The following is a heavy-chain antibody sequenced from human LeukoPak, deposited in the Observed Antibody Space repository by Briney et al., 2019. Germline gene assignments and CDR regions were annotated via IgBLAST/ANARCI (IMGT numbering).Heavy chain of an antibody. CDR3: VPGLGMNEYLLH. CDR1: GLTFNKSW. Sequence: PGGSLRLSCAASGLTFNKSWMHWVRQGPGKGLEWVSRINNDGSGTSYAGSVKGRFTISRDNAKNTLYLQMNSLRAEDTAVCARVPGLGMNEYLLHWGQGALVTVSS. V-gene: IGHV3-74*01. CDR2: INNDGSGT. J-gene: IGHJ1*01. D-gene: IGHD3-16*01.